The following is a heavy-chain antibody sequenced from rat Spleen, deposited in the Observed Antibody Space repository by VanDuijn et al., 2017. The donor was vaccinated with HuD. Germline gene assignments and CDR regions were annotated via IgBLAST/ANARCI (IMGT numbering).Heavy chain of an antibody. D-gene: IGHD1-9*01. Sequence: EVQLVESDGGLVQPGRSLKLSCAASGFTFSDYYMAWVGQAPTKGLEWVATISYEGSSTYDRDSVKGQFTISRDNAKSTLSLQMDSLRSEETASYYCVRHGYTRYYFDYWGQGVMVTVSS. CDR3: VRHGYTRYYFDY. CDR2: ISYEGSST. J-gene: IGHJ2*01. CDR1: GFTFSDYY. V-gene: IGHV5-29*01.